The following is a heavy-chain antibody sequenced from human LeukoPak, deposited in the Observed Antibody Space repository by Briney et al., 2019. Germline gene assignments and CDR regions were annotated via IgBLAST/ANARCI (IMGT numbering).Heavy chain of an antibody. CDR3: ARSSSGSSPYYYYGMDV. J-gene: IGHJ6*02. CDR2: IYSGGST. Sequence: GGSLRLSCAASGFTVSSNYMSWVRQAPGKGLEWVSVIYSGGSTYYADSVKGRFTISRDNSKNTLYLQMNSLRAEDTAVYYCARSSSGSSPYYYYGMDVWGQGTMVTVSS. CDR1: GFTVSSNY. D-gene: IGHD1-26*01. V-gene: IGHV3-66*01.